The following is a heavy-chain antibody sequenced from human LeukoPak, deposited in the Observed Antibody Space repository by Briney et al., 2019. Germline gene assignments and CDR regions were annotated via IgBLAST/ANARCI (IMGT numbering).Heavy chain of an antibody. V-gene: IGHV3-30*03. CDR3: VGELLPYYGMDV. CDR2: ISYDGSNK. CDR1: GFTFSSYG. Sequence: GGSPRLSCAASGFTFSSYGMHWVRQAPGKGLEWVAVISYDGSNKYYADSVKGRFTISRDNSKNTLYLQMNSLRAEDTAVYYSVGELLPYYGMDVWGQGTTVTVSS. D-gene: IGHD3-10*01. J-gene: IGHJ6*02.